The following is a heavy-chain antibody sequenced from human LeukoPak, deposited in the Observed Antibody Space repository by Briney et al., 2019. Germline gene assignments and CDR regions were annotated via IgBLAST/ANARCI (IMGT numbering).Heavy chain of an antibody. J-gene: IGHJ4*02. CDR1: RYTFSNYD. D-gene: IGHD3-22*01. Sequence: ASVKVSCKASRYTFSNYDINWVRQATGQGLEWMGWMSPNSGNTGYAQKFQGRLTMTRDTSTSTVYMELSSLRSEDTAVYYCAREPYDSSGQPRSGFDYWGQGTLVTVSS. V-gene: IGHV1-8*01. CDR3: AREPYDSSGQPRSGFDY. CDR2: MSPNSGNT.